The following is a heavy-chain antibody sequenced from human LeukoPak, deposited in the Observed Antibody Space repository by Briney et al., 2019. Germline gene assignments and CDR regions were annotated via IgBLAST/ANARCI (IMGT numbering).Heavy chain of an antibody. CDR3: ARPADMQLQWFLDY. J-gene: IGHJ4*02. Sequence: ASVKVSCKASGYTFTSYGISWVRQAPGQGLEWMGWISAYNGDTNYAQSVQDRITMTTDTSTSTAYMELRSLRSDDTAVYYCARPADMQLQWFLDYWGQGTLVTVSS. CDR2: ISAYNGDT. V-gene: IGHV1-18*01. CDR1: GYTFTSYG. D-gene: IGHD3-22*01.